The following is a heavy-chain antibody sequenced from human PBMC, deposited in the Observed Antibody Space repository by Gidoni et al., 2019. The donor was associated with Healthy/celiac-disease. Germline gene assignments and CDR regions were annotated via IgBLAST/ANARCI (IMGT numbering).Heavy chain of an antibody. J-gene: IGHJ3*02. V-gene: IGHV4-39*07. CDR2: IYYSGGT. Sequence: QLQLQGSGPRLVKPSETPSLTCTVSGGSIRSSSYYWGWNRQPPGKGLEWIGSIYYSGGTYYNPSLKSRVTISVDTSKNQFSLKLSSVTAADTAVYYCAGPYSSSYFRAFDIWGQGTMVTVSS. D-gene: IGHD6-6*01. CDR1: GGSIRSSSYY. CDR3: AGPYSSSYFRAFDI.